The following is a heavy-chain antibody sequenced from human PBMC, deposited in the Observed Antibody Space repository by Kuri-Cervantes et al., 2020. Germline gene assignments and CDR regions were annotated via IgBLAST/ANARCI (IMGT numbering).Heavy chain of an antibody. CDR3: ARGLVRRYSGYDYWFDP. J-gene: IGHJ5*02. CDR1: GYTLTELS. CDR2: FDPEDGET. V-gene: IGHV1-24*01. D-gene: IGHD5-12*01. Sequence: ASVKVSCKVSGYTLTELSMHWVRQAPGKGLEWMGGFDPEDGETIYAQKFQGRVTMTRNTSISTAYMELSSLRSEDTAVYYCARGLVRRYSGYDYWFDPWAREPWSPSPQ.